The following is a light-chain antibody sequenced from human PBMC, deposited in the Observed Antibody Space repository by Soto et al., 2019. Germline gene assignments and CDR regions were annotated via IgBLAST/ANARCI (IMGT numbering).Light chain of an antibody. CDR1: QSVNSTY. CDR3: QQYGSSIP. J-gene: IGKJ5*01. Sequence: DIVVTQSPGTLSLSPGERATLSCRASQSVNSTYLAWYQQKPGQAPRLLIHGASSRATGIPDRFSGSGSGTDFTLTISRLEPEDFAVYYCQQYGSSIPFGQGTRLEIK. CDR2: GAS. V-gene: IGKV3-20*01.